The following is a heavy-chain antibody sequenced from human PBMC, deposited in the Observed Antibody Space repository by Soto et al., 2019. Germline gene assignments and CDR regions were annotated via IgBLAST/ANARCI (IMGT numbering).Heavy chain of an antibody. V-gene: IGHV4-30-2*01. CDR2: IYHSGST. CDR1: GGSISSGGYS. Sequence: QLQLQESGSGLVKPSQTLSLTCAVSGGSISSGGYSWSWMRQPPGKGLEWIGYIYHSGSTYYNPSLKSRVTISVDRSKNQFSLKLSSVTXADXXXXXXXXVPDVWGQGTTVTVSS. J-gene: IGHJ6*02. CDR3: XXVPDV. D-gene: IGHD2-2*01.